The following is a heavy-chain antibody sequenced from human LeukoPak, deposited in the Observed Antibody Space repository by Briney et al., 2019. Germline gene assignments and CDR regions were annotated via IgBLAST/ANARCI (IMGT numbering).Heavy chain of an antibody. CDR2: IYYSGST. D-gene: IGHD5-12*01. V-gene: IGHV4-59*01. CDR1: GGSISSYY. J-gene: IGHJ4*02. Sequence: KPSETLSLTCTVSGGSISSYYWSWIRQPPGKGLEWIGYIYYSGSTNYNPSLKSRVTISVDTSKGQFSLKLSSVTAADTAVYYCARLGGYGYFDYWGQGTLVTVSS. CDR3: ARLGGYGYFDY.